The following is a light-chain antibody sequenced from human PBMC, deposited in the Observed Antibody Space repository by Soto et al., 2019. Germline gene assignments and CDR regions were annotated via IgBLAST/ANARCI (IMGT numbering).Light chain of an antibody. CDR2: DVS. J-gene: IGKJ1*01. V-gene: IGKV1-5*01. CDR1: QSISSS. CDR3: QHYNSYSEA. Sequence: DIQMTQSPSTLSASVGDRVTITCRASQSISSSFLNWYQQKPGKAPKLLIYDVSSLESGVPSRFSGSGSGTEFTLTISSLQPDDFATYYCQHYNSYSEAFGQGTKVDIK.